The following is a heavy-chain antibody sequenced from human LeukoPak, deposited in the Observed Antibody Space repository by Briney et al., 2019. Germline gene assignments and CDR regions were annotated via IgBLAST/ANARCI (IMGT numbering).Heavy chain of an antibody. D-gene: IGHD3-22*01. CDR1: GGSISGSSYY. J-gene: IGHJ5*02. CDR2: IYYSGST. CDR3: ARHYYDSSPEDWFDP. Sequence: PSETLSLTCTVSGGSISGSSYYWAWIRQPPGKGLEWIASIYYSGSTYYDPSLKSRVTISVDTSKSQFSLKLSPVTAADTALYYCARHYYDSSPEDWFDPWGLGTLVTVSS. V-gene: IGHV4-39*01.